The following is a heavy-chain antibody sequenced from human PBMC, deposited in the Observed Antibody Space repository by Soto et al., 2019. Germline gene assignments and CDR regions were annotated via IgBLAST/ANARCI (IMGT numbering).Heavy chain of an antibody. Sequence: QVQLVQSGAEVKKPGASVKVSCKASGYTFTSYYMHWVRQAPGQGLEWMGIINPSGGSTSYAQKFQGRVTMTRDTSTSTVYMELSSLRSEDTAVYYCVRETYSYDSSGYYPDYWGQGTLVTVSS. CDR1: GYTFTSYY. CDR3: VRETYSYDSSGYYPDY. CDR2: INPSGGST. V-gene: IGHV1-46*03. D-gene: IGHD3-22*01. J-gene: IGHJ4*02.